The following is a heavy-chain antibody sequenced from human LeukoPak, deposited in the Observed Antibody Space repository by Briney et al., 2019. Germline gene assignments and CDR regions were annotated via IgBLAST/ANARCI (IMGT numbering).Heavy chain of an antibody. CDR2: ISHDGSNK. D-gene: IGHD5-12*01. Sequence: GGSLRLSCAASGFTFSSYAMHWVRQAPGKGLGWVAVISHDGSNKYYADSVKGRFTISRDNSKNTLYLQMNSLRAEDTAVYYCARGESLVTTIDYWGQGTLVTVSS. CDR1: GFTFSSYA. J-gene: IGHJ4*02. CDR3: ARGESLVTTIDY. V-gene: IGHV3-30-3*01.